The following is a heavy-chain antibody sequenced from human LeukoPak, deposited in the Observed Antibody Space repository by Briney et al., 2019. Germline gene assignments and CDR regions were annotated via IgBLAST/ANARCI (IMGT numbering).Heavy chain of an antibody. Sequence: SETLSLTCAVYGGSFSGYYWSWIRQPPGKGLDWIGEINHSGSTNYNPSLKSRVSISVDTSKNQFSLKLSSVTAADTAVYYCARRCPWEYGSWSYLLVGRVNWFDPWGQGTLVTVSS. CDR2: INHSGST. V-gene: IGHV4-34*01. J-gene: IGHJ5*02. CDR1: GGSFSGYY. D-gene: IGHD3-10*01. CDR3: ARRCPWEYGSWSYLLVGRVNWFDP.